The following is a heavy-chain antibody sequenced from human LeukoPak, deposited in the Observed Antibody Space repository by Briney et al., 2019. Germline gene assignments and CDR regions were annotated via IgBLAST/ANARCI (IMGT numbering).Heavy chain of an antibody. CDR2: MNPNSGNT. V-gene: IGHV1-8*03. Sequence: ASVKVSCKASGYTFTSYDINWVRQATGQGLEWMGWMNPNSGNTGYAQKFQGRVIITRNTSISTAYMELSSLRSEDTAVYYCARGRRSGSYFGYYYYMDVWGKGTTVTVSS. CDR3: ARGRRSGSYFGYYYYMDV. CDR1: GYTFTSYD. D-gene: IGHD1-26*01. J-gene: IGHJ6*03.